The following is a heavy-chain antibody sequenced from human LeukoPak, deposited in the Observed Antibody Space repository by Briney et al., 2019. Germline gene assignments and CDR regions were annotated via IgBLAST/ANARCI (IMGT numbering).Heavy chain of an antibody. D-gene: IGHD3-10*01. V-gene: IGHV4-39*01. CDR3: ARRLEYRGWYYFDY. CDR1: GGSISSSSYY. Sequence: SETLSLTCTVSGGSISSSSYYWGWIRQPPGKGLEWIGSIYYSGSTYYNPSLKSRVTISVDTSKNQFSLKLSSVTAADTAVYYCARRLEYRGWYYFDYWGQGTLVTVSS. J-gene: IGHJ4*02. CDR2: IYYSGST.